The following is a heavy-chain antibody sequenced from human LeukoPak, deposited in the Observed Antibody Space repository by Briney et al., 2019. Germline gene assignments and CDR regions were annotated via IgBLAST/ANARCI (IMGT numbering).Heavy chain of an antibody. Sequence: ASVKVSCKASGYTFTSYYMHWVRQAPGQGLEWMGIINPSGGSTSYAQKFQGRVTMTRDTSTSTVYMELSSLRSEDTAVYYCAGDPYDSSGSYLERYGMDVWGQGTTVTVSS. CDR1: GYTFTSYY. V-gene: IGHV1-46*01. D-gene: IGHD3-22*01. CDR2: INPSGGST. CDR3: AGDPYDSSGSYLERYGMDV. J-gene: IGHJ6*02.